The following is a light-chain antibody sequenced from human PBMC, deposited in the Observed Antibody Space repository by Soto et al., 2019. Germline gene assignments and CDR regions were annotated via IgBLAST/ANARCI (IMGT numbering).Light chain of an antibody. CDR1: QSISTY. CDR3: QQSHSFPRT. Sequence: DIQMTQSPSSLSASVGDRFTITCRASQSISTYLNWYQQKPGNAPKVLIFAASSLLSGVPSRFSGSGSGTDFTLTITSLQPEDFATYYCQQSHSFPRTFGQGTKV. J-gene: IGKJ1*01. CDR2: AAS. V-gene: IGKV1-39*01.